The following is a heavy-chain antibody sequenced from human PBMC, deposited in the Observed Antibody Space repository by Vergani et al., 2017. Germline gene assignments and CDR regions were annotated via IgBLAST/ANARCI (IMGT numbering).Heavy chain of an antibody. V-gene: IGHV3-23*01. CDR1: GFTFSSYA. J-gene: IGHJ4*02. CDR3: AKSRFQGVSVAGPIFEY. Sequence: EVQLLESGGGLVQPGGSLRLSCAASGFTFSSYAMNWVRQAPGKGLEWVSTISGSGGTTYYADSGKVRFTISRDNSKSTLFLQMNSLRAEDTAIFYCAKSRFQGVSVAGPIFEYWGQGTLVTVSS. CDR2: ISGSGGTT. D-gene: IGHD6-19*01.